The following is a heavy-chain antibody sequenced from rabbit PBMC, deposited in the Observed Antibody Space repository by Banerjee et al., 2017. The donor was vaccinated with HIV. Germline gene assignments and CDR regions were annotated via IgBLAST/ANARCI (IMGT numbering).Heavy chain of an antibody. CDR3: TRDYSGGLHFNL. CDR1: GFSFSNRYH. D-gene: IGHD4-1*01. CDR2: IDAGSGTT. V-gene: IGHV1S45*01. Sequence: QEQLEESGGDLVKPEGSLTLTCTASGFSFSNRYHMCWVRQAPGKGLEWIGCIDAGSGTTYYANWAKGRFTISKTSSTTVTLQLNSLTAADTATYFCTRDYSGGLHFNLWGPGTLVTVS. J-gene: IGHJ4*01.